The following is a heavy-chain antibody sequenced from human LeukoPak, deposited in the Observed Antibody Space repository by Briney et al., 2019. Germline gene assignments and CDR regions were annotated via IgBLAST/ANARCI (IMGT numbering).Heavy chain of an antibody. CDR3: ARDQGDY. CDR2: IKQDGSEK. Sequence: GGPLRLSCAASGFTFSSHWMSWVRQAPGKGLEGVANIKQDGSEKYYVHSVKGRFTISRDNAKNSLYLQMNSLRAEDTAVYYCARDQGDYWGQGTLVTVSS. V-gene: IGHV3-7*01. J-gene: IGHJ4*02. CDR1: GFTFSSHW.